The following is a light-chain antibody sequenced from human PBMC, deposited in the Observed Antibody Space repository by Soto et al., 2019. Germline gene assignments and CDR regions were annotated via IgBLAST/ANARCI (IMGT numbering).Light chain of an antibody. V-gene: IGLV2-14*01. CDR3: FSFTTDWTHV. CDR2: EVS. J-gene: IGLJ1*01. CDR1: SSDVGAYNY. Sequence: QSALTQPASVSGSPGQSITISCTGTSSDVGAYNYVSWFQQHPGKAPTLIISEVSNRPSGVSNPFSGSKSGNAASLTISGLQAEDEADYFCFSFTTDWTHVFGTGTKV.